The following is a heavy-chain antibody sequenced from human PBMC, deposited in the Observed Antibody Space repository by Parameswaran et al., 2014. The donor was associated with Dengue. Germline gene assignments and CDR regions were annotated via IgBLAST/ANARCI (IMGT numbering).Heavy chain of an antibody. CDR3: AKDLAFRGGPGDY. Sequence: QAGGSLRLSCAASGFTFSSYAMSWVRQAPGKGLEWVSAISGSGGSTYYADSVKGRFTISRDNSKNTLYLQMNSLRAEDTAVYYCAKDLAFRGGPGDYWGQGTLVTVSS. D-gene: IGHD2-15*01. V-gene: IGHV3-23*01. CDR2: ISGSGGST. J-gene: IGHJ4*02. CDR1: GFTFSSYA.